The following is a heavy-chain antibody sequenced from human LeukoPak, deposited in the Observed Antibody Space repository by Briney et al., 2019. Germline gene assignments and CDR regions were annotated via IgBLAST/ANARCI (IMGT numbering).Heavy chain of an antibody. CDR1: GGSISSYY. CDR3: ARSLTGAYFAY. J-gene: IGHJ4*02. Sequence: PSDTLSLTCTVSGGSISSYYWSWIRQPPGKGLEWIGYIYYSGSTNYNPSLKSRVTISVDTSKNQFSLKLSSVTAADTAVYYCARSLTGAYFAYWGQGTLVTVSS. D-gene: IGHD1-20*01. V-gene: IGHV4-59*01. CDR2: IYYSGST.